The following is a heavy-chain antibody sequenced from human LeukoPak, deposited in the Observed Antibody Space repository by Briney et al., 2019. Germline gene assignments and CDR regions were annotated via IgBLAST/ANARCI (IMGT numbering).Heavy chain of an antibody. CDR2: ITGSAGST. D-gene: IGHD3-22*01. Sequence: GESLRLSCAASGFTFSYYSMSWVRQAPGKGLEWVSGITGSAGSTHYADSVKGRFTISRDNTKNTLYLQMNSLRAEDTAIYYCAKSSYYDSSGYYREYYFDYWGQGTLVTVSS. V-gene: IGHV3-23*01. J-gene: IGHJ4*02. CDR3: AKSSYYDSSGYYREYYFDY. CDR1: GFTFSYYS.